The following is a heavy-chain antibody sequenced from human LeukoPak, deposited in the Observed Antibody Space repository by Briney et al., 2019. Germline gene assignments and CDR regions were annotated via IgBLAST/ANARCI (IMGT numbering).Heavy chain of an antibody. D-gene: IGHD3-22*01. CDR2: ISAYNGNT. Sequence: GASVKVSCKASGYTFTSYGISWVRQAPGQGLEWMGWISAYNGNTNYAQKLQGRVTMTTDTSTSTAYMELRSLRYDDTAVYYCARVVITTPNYYYYGMDVWGQGTTVTVSS. CDR1: GYTFTSYG. V-gene: IGHV1-18*01. J-gene: IGHJ6*02. CDR3: ARVVITTPNYYYYGMDV.